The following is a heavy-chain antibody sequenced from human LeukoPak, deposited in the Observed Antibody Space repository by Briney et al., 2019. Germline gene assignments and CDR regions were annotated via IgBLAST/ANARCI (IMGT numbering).Heavy chain of an antibody. CDR1: GGALSSGGYY. V-gene: IGHV4-30-2*01. CDR2: IYHSGTP. CDR3: ARGRGDY. Sequence: SETLSLTCTVSGGALSSGGYYWTWIRQPPGKGLEWIGNIYHSGTPYYNPSLKSRVTLSVDRSKNQFSLKMTSVTAADTAVYYCARGRGDYWGQGTLVTVSS. J-gene: IGHJ4*02.